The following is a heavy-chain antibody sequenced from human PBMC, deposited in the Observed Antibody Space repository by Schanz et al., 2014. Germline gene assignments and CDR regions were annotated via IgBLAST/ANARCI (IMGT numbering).Heavy chain of an antibody. CDR3: ARLGITGTTVFY. V-gene: IGHV3-21*01. J-gene: IGHJ4*02. Sequence: EVQLVESGGGLVKPGGSLRLSCAASGFTFSYYNMNWVRQAPGKGLEWVSSISNGGGYIYYADSVKGRFTISRDNSRNTLSLQMSSLRPEDTAVYYCARLGITGTTVFYWGQGTLVTVSS. CDR1: GFTFSYYN. D-gene: IGHD1-20*01. CDR2: ISNGGGYI.